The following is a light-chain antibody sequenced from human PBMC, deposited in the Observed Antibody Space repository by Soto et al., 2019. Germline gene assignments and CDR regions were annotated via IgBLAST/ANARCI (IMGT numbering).Light chain of an antibody. CDR1: QSVSSIY. Sequence: EIVLTQSPGTLSLSPGERATLSCRASQSVSSIYLAWYQQKPGQAPRLLIYGASSRATGIPDRFSGSGSGTDFTLTISRLEPEDFAVYYRQQYGSSRWTFGQGTKVDIK. J-gene: IGKJ1*01. CDR2: GAS. V-gene: IGKV3-20*01. CDR3: QQYGSSRWT.